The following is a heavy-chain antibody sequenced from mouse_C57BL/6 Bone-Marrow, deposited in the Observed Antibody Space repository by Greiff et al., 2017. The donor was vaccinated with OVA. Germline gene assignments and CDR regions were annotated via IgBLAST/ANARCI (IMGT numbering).Heavy chain of an antibody. CDR3: ARCLRYFDV. Sequence: EVQVVESGGGLVQPGGSLSLSCAASGFTFTDYYMSWVRQPPGKALEWLGFIRNKANGYTTEYSASVKGRFTISRDNSQSILYLQMNALRAEDSATYYCARCLRYFDVWGTGTTVTVSS. V-gene: IGHV7-3*01. J-gene: IGHJ1*03. CDR1: GFTFTDYY. D-gene: IGHD6-2*01. CDR2: IRNKANGYTT.